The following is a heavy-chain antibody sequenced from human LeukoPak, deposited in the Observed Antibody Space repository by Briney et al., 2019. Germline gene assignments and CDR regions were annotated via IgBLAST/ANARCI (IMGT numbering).Heavy chain of an antibody. J-gene: IGHJ4*02. CDR1: VSSGLTRW. CDR3: ASAAGWEFGY. CDR2: IKEDGSDK. V-gene: IGHV3-7*01. D-gene: IGHD1-26*01. Sequence: GGSLRLSCVASVSSGLTRWMNWVRQAPGKGLEWVAIIKEDGSDKYYVDSVRGRFTISRDNAKNSVYLQMNSLRVEDTAVYYCASAAGWEFGYWGQGTLDTVSS.